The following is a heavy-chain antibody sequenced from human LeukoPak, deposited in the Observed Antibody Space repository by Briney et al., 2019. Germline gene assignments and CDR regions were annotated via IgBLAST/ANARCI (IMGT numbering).Heavy chain of an antibody. V-gene: IGHV4-61*05. CDR3: ARALNSGSFSSFDY. CDR2: IYTSGST. D-gene: IGHD1-26*01. CDR1: GGSISSSSYY. Sequence: SETLSLTCTVSGGSISSSSYYWGWIRQPPGKGLEWIGRIYTSGSTNYNPSLKSRVTMSVDTSKNQFSLKLSSVTAADTAVYYCARALNSGSFSSFDYWGQGTLVTVSS. J-gene: IGHJ4*02.